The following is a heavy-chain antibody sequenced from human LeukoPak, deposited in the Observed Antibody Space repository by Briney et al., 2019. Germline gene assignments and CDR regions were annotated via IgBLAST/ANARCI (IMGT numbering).Heavy chain of an antibody. CDR2: IYSDGKT. CDR3: VTVPDDSGYYYTE. V-gene: IGHV3-53*01. Sequence: GGSLRLSCTGSGFTVSGHYMSWVRQAPGKGLEWVSVIYSDGKTFYANSVKGRFTASQDTPKNMMYLQMNSLTVADTALYHCVTVPDDSGYYYTEWGQATLVSVSS. J-gene: IGHJ4*02. D-gene: IGHD3-22*01. CDR1: GFTVSGHY.